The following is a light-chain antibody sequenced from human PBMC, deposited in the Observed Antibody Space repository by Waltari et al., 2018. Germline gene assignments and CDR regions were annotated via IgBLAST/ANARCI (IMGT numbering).Light chain of an antibody. J-gene: IGLJ3*02. CDR3: NSRDSSGNHWV. Sequence: SSELTQDHAVSVALGQTVRITCQGDSLRSYYASWYQQKPGQAPVLVIYGKNNRPSGIPDRFSGSSSGNTASLTITGVQAEDEADYYCNSRDSSGNHWVFGGGTKLTVL. V-gene: IGLV3-19*01. CDR2: GKN. CDR1: SLRSYY.